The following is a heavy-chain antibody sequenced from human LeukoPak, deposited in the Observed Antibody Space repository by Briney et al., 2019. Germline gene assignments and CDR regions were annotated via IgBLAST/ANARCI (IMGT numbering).Heavy chain of an antibody. Sequence: PSETLSLTCAVYGGSFSPYYWSWIRQPPGKGLEWIGEINHSGSTNYNPSLKSRVTISVDTSKNQFSLRLSSVTAADTAVYYCARGGFYCSADCYVDYWGQGTLVTVSS. V-gene: IGHV4-34*01. J-gene: IGHJ4*02. CDR1: GGSFSPYY. D-gene: IGHD2-21*02. CDR2: INHSGST. CDR3: ARGGFYCSADCYVDY.